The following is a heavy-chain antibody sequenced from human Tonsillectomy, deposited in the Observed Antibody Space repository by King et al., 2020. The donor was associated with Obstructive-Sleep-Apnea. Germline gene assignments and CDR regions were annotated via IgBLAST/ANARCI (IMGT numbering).Heavy chain of an antibody. J-gene: IGHJ4*02. V-gene: IGHV2-5*01. CDR3: AHRTWPAAYFDY. Sequence: VTLKESGPTLVKPTQTLTLTCTFSGFSLRTTAEGVGWIRQPPGKALEWLGMIFWNDDERYSPSLNSRVTITKDISKNQVVLTMTNMDPVDTATYYCAHRTWPAAYFDYWGQGTLVTVSS. D-gene: IGHD5-24*01. CDR1: GFSLRTTAEG. CDR2: IFWNDDE.